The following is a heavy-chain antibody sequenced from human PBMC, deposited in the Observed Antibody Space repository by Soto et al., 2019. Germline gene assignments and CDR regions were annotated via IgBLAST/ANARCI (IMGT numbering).Heavy chain of an antibody. CDR3: ARGESYGDYVY. V-gene: IGHV4-30-2*01. Sequence: SETLSLTCAVSGGSISSGGYSWSWIRQPPGKGLEWIGYIYQSGSTYYNPSLKSRVTISVDRSKTQFSLKLNSVTAADTAVYYCARGESYGDYVYWGQGTLVTVSS. D-gene: IGHD4-17*01. CDR1: GGSISSGGYS. J-gene: IGHJ4*02. CDR2: IYQSGST.